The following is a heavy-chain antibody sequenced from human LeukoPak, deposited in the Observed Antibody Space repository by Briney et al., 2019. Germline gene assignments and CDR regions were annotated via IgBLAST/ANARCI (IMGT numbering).Heavy chain of an antibody. V-gene: IGHV1-18*01. CDR1: GYTFTSYG. D-gene: IGHD3-22*01. Sequence: VASVKVSCKASGYTFTSYGISWVRQAPGQGLEWMGWISAYNGNTNYAQKLQGRVTMTTDTSTSTAYMELRSLRSDDTAVYYCAREYYYDSSGYRRYYYGMDVWGQGTTVTVSS. CDR3: AREYYYDSSGYRRYYYGMDV. J-gene: IGHJ6*02. CDR2: ISAYNGNT.